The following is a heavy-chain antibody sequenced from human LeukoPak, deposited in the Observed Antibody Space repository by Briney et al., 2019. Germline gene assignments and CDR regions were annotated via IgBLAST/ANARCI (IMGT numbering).Heavy chain of an antibody. V-gene: IGHV1-69*13. D-gene: IGHD6-13*01. CDR1: GGTFSSYA. Sequence: ASVKVSCKASGGTFSSYAISWVRQAPGQELEWMGGIIPIFGTANYAQKFQGRVTITADESTSTAYMELSSLRSEDTAVYYCARGIPAVLTWGWFDPWGQGTLVTVSS. CDR3: ARGIPAVLTWGWFDP. J-gene: IGHJ5*02. CDR2: IIPIFGTA.